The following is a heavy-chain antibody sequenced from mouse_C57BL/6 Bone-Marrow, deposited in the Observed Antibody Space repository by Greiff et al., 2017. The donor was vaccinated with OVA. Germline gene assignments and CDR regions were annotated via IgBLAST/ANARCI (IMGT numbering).Heavy chain of an antibody. Sequence: QVQLQQPGAELVKPGASVKVSCKASGYTFTSYWMHWVKQRPGQGLEWIGRIHPSDSDTNYNQKFKGKATLTVDKSSSTAYMQLSSLTSEDSAVYYCAIVDGYLAWFAYWGQGTLVTVSA. J-gene: IGHJ3*01. CDR1: GYTFTSYW. CDR3: AIVDGYLAWFAY. CDR2: IHPSDSDT. D-gene: IGHD2-3*01. V-gene: IGHV1-74*01.